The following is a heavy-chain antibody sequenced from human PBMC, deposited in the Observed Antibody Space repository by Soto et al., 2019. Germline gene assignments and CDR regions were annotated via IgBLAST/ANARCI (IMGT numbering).Heavy chain of an antibody. CDR2: IIPIFGTA. CDR3: ASETNWGYFDY. D-gene: IGHD7-27*01. Sequence: ASVKVSCKASGGTFSSYAISWVRQAPGQGLEWMGGIIPIFGTANYAQKFQGRVTITADESTSTAYMELSSLRSEDTAVYYCASETNWGYFDYWGQGTLVTVSS. J-gene: IGHJ4*02. CDR1: GGTFSSYA. V-gene: IGHV1-69*01.